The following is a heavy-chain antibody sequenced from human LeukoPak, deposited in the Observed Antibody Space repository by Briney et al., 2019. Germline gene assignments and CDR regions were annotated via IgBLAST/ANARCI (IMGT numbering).Heavy chain of an antibody. CDR2: ISSSSSYI. Sequence: PGGSLRLSCAASGFTFSSYSMNWVRQAPGKGLEWVSSISSSSSYIYYADSGKGRFTISRDNATNSLYLQMNSLRAEDTAVYYCARVMADYGSGSYPADYWGQGTLVTVSS. CDR1: GFTFSSYS. CDR3: ARVMADYGSGSYPADY. V-gene: IGHV3-21*01. J-gene: IGHJ4*02. D-gene: IGHD3-10*01.